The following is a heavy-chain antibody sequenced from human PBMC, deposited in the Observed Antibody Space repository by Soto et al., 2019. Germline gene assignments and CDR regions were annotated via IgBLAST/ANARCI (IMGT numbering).Heavy chain of an antibody. V-gene: IGHV3-9*01. CDR1: GFTFDDYA. D-gene: IGHD3-3*01. Sequence: GGSLRLSCAASGFTFDDYAMHWVRQAPGKGLEWVSGISWNSGSIGYADSVKGRFTISRDNAKNSLYLQMNSLRAEDTALYYCAKDQYYDFWSGRYLDPWGQGTLVTVSS. CDR2: ISWNSGSI. CDR3: AKDQYYDFWSGRYLDP. J-gene: IGHJ5*02.